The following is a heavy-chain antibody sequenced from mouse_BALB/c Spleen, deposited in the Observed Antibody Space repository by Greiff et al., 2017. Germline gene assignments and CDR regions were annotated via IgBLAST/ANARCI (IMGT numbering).Heavy chain of an antibody. CDR1: GYTFTDYN. Sequence: DVQLQESGPELVKPGASVKIPCKASGYTFTDYNMDWVKQSHGKSLEWIGDINPNNGGTIYNQKFKGKATLTVDKSSSTAYMELRSLTSEDTAVYYCARRVLYYGNYGFAYWGQGTLVTVSA. V-gene: IGHV1-18*01. CDR2: INPNNGGT. J-gene: IGHJ3*01. CDR3: ARRVLYYGNYGFAY. D-gene: IGHD2-1*01.